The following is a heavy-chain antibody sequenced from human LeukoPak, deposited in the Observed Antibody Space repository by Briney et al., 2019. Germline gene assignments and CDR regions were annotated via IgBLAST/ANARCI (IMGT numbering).Heavy chain of an antibody. CDR2: MSSSGGRT. CDR1: GFTVSSYA. CDR3: AKVQVSRYDKGYFDY. Sequence: GGSLRLSCAASGFTVSSYAMSWVRLAPGKGLESVSIMSSSGGRTYYADSVKGRFTIARETSKSRLYFQNISRTVEDTDVYYCAKVQVSRYDKGYFDYWGQGTLVNVSS. D-gene: IGHD3-22*01. V-gene: IGHV3-23*01. J-gene: IGHJ4*02.